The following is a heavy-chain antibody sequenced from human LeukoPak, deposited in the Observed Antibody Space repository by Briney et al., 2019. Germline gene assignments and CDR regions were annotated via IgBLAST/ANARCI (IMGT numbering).Heavy chain of an antibody. CDR3: AREMYYYGSGVGLFDY. D-gene: IGHD3-10*01. Sequence: PGGSLRLSCAASGFTFSSYSMNWVRQAPGKGLEWVSSISSSSSYIYYADSVKGRFTISRDNAKNSLYLQMNSLRAEDPAVYYCAREMYYYGSGVGLFDYWGQGTLVTVSS. V-gene: IGHV3-21*01. CDR1: GFTFSSYS. J-gene: IGHJ4*02. CDR2: ISSSSSYI.